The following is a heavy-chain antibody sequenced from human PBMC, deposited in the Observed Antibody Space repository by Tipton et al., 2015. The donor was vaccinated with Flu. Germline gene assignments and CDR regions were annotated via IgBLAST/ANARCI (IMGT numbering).Heavy chain of an antibody. Sequence: TLSLTCTVSGGSISSGSYYWSWIRQPAGKGLEWIGRIYTSGSTNYNPSLKSRVTISVDTSKNQFSLKLSSVTAADTAVYYCARRDYSNYVSDPKNWFDSWGQGTLVSVSS. J-gene: IGHJ5*01. CDR1: GGSISSGSYY. V-gene: IGHV4-61*02. D-gene: IGHD4-11*01. CDR3: ARRDYSNYVSDPKNWFDS. CDR2: IYTSGST.